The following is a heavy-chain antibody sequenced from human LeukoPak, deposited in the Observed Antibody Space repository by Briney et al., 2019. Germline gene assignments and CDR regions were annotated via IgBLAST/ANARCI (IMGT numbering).Heavy chain of an antibody. D-gene: IGHD1-1*01. J-gene: IGHJ4*02. CDR2: IHVGGSGR. CDR1: GITFNTFG. Sequence: GGSLRLSCVVSGITFNTFGMGWVRQAPGKGLEWVAYIHVGGSGRYNVDSMKGRFTISRDHAKRSIYLQMSSLRAEDTAMYYCARWNFAFDYWGQGTLVTVSS. CDR3: ARWNFAFDY. V-gene: IGHV3-7*01.